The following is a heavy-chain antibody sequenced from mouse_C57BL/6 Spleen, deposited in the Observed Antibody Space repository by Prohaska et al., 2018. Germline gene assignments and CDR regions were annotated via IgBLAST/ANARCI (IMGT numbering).Heavy chain of an antibody. CDR2: INPYNGGT. CDR3: AREGKTSGYYGSSYEGYAMDY. D-gene: IGHD1-1*01. Sequence: HGKSLEWIGVINPYNGGTSYNQKFKGKATLTVDKSSSTAYMELNSLTSEDSAVYYCAREGKTSGYYGSSYEGYAMDYWGQGTSVTVSS. J-gene: IGHJ4*01. V-gene: IGHV1-19*01.